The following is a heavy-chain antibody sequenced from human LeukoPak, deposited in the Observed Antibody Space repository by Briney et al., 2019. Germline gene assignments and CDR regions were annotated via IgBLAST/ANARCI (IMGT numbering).Heavy chain of an antibody. Sequence: ASVKVSCKASGYTFMGHFMHWVRQAPGQGLEWMGFIKPSNGGTIYAQKFQGRVTITRDTSIDTVYMDLSSLTSDDTSIYYCAREHVGFDYWGQGALVTVSS. D-gene: IGHD3-10*01. V-gene: IGHV1-2*02. CDR3: AREHVGFDY. CDR2: IKPSNGGT. J-gene: IGHJ4*02. CDR1: GYTFMGHF.